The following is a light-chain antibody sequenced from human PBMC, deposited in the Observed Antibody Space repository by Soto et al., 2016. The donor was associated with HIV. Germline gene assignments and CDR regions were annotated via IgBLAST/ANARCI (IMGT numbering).Light chain of an antibody. CDR1: QDINNY. V-gene: IGKV1-16*02. Sequence: DIQMTQSPSSLSASVGDRVTITCRASQDINNYLAWFQQKPGKAPKSLIYGVSSLQSGVPSKFSGNGSETDFTLTINNLQPEDSATYYCQHYNSYPRAFGQGTKVEI. CDR3: QHYNSYPRA. CDR2: GVS. J-gene: IGKJ1*01.